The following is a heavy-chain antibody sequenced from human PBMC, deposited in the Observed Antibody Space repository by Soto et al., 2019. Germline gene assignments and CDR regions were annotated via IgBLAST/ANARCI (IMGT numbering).Heavy chain of an antibody. CDR2: ISSNGGST. Sequence: PGGSLRLSCSASGFTLSSYAMHWVRQAPGKGLEYVSAISSNGGSTYYADSVKGRFTISRDNSKNTLYLQMSSLRAGDTAVYYCVKGPWGSMVRGVISGMDVWGQGTTVTVSS. D-gene: IGHD3-10*01. V-gene: IGHV3-64D*08. J-gene: IGHJ6*02. CDR1: GFTLSSYA. CDR3: VKGPWGSMVRGVISGMDV.